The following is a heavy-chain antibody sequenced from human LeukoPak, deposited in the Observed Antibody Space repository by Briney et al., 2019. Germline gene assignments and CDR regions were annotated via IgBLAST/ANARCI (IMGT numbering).Heavy chain of an antibody. CDR2: ISYDGSNK. Sequence: PGRSLRLSCAASGFTFSSYAMHWVRQAPGKGLERVAVISYDGSNKYYADSVKGRFAISRDNSKNTLYLQMNSLRAEDTAVYYCAKGLASPVVILDYWGQGTLVTVSS. D-gene: IGHD4-23*01. CDR3: AKGLASPVVILDY. CDR1: GFTFSSYA. V-gene: IGHV3-30*09. J-gene: IGHJ4*02.